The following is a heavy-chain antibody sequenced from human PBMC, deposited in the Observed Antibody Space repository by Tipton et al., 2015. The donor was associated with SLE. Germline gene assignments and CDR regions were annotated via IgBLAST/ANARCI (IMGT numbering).Heavy chain of an antibody. J-gene: IGHJ4*02. CDR1: GFTLSNYA. D-gene: IGHD2/OR15-2a*01. V-gene: IGHV3-30*04. CDR2: ISYDGSNK. Sequence: SLRLSCAASGFTLSNYAMHWVRQAPGKGLEWVAVISYDGSNKYYADSVKGRFTISRDNSKNTLYLQMNSLRTEDTAVYYCTGELLDYFDYWGQGTLVTVSS. CDR3: TGELLDYFDY.